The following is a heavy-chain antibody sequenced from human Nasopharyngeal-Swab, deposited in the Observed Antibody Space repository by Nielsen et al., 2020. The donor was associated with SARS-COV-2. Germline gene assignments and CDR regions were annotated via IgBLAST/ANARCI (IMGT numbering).Heavy chain of an antibody. J-gene: IGHJ6*02. Sequence: SETLSLTCTVSGGSISSHYWTWVRQSPGKGLDWIGYIYYSGSSSYNPSLKSRVTISVDMSKNQFSLKLTSVTAADTAVYYCARDTVHYGMDVWGQGTMVTVSS. CDR2: IYYSGSS. V-gene: IGHV4-59*11. CDR3: ARDTVHYGMDV. CDR1: GGSISSHY. D-gene: IGHD4-11*01.